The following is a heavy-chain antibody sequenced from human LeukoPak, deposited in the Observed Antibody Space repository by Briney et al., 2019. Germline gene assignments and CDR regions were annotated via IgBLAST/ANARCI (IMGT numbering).Heavy chain of an antibody. D-gene: IGHD3-9*01. CDR1: VDTFSIYA. V-gene: IGHV1-18*01. Sequence: GASVKVSCKASVDTFSIYAISCVRQAPGQGLEWMGWISAYNGNTNYAQKLQGRVTMTTDTSTSTAYMELRSLRSDDTAVYYCARGLGLNLNWFDPWGQGTLVTVSS. J-gene: IGHJ5*02. CDR3: ARGLGLNLNWFDP. CDR2: ISAYNGNT.